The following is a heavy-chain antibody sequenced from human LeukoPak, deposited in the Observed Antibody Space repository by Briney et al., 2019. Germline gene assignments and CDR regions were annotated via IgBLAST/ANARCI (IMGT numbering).Heavy chain of an antibody. D-gene: IGHD1-7*01. CDR1: GFTFTKYW. CDR3: ARWTNYHAFDI. V-gene: IGHV3-53*01. J-gene: IGHJ3*02. Sequence: GGSLRLSCAASGFTFTKYWMTWVRQAPGKGLEWVSLLYSHGATNYADSVKGRFTISRDDSKNTVYLQMNSLRAEDTAVYYCARWTNYHAFDIWGQGTMVTVSS. CDR2: LYSHGAT.